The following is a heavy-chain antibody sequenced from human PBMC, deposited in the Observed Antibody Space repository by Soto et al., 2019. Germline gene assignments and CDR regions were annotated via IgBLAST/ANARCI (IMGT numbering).Heavy chain of an antibody. CDR2: INHSGST. CDR3: ARGGATVLRYFDWSHAPPKGYGMDV. Sequence: PSETLSLTCGVYGGSFSGYYWSWIRQPPGKGLEWIGEINHSGSTNYNPSLKSRVTISVDTSKNQFSLKLSSVTAADTAVYYCARGGATVLRYFDWSHAPPKGYGMDVWGQGTTVTVSS. J-gene: IGHJ6*02. D-gene: IGHD3-9*01. CDR1: GGSFSGYY. V-gene: IGHV4-34*01.